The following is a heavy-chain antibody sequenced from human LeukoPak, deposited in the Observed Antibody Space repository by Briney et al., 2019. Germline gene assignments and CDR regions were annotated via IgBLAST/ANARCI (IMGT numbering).Heavy chain of an antibody. D-gene: IGHD3-10*01. J-gene: IGHJ4*02. CDR2: ISWDGGST. CDR1: GFTFDDYT. CDR3: AKDAYYYGSGSLWARFRGFDY. V-gene: IGHV3-43*01. Sequence: HPGGSLRLSCAASGFTFDDYTMHWVRQAPGKGLEWVSLISWDGGSTYYADPVKGRFTISRDNSKNSLYLQMNSLRTEDTALYYCAKDAYYYGSGSLWARFRGFDYWGQGTLVTVSS.